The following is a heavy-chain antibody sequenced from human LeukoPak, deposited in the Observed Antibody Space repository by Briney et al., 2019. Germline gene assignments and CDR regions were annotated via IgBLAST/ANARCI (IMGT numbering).Heavy chain of an antibody. Sequence: GGSLRLSCAASGFDFSTYSMNWVRQAPGKGLEWVAFIRYGGNDERYADSVKGRFTISRDNSKNTLYLQMNSLRAEDTAVYYCAKDRSESYFYFDFWGQGTLVTVSS. V-gene: IGHV3-30*02. CDR3: AKDRSESYFYFDF. J-gene: IGHJ4*02. CDR2: IRYGGNDE. CDR1: GFDFSTYS. D-gene: IGHD1-26*01.